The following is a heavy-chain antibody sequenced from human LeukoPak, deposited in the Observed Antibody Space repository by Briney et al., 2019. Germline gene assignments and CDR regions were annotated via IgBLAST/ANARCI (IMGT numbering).Heavy chain of an antibody. V-gene: IGHV3-23*01. CDR3: AKALMSRSGRFPGYFDL. D-gene: IGHD6-13*01. CDR2: ISGGGGGT. CDR1: GFTFSNYA. Sequence: GGSLRLSCAASGFTFSNYAMSWVRQAPGRGLEWVSAISGGGGGTYYADSVKGRFTISRDNAKNTLYLQINSLRAEDTAVCYCAKALMSRSGRFPGYFDLWGRGTLVTVSS. J-gene: IGHJ2*01.